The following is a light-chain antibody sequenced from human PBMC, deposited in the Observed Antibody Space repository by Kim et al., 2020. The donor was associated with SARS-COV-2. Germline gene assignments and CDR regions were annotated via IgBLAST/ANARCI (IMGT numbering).Light chain of an antibody. CDR1: QSVTSNY. Sequence: EIVLTQSPGTLSLSPGERATLSCRASQSVTSNYLAWYQQKPGQAPRLLIYAASNRASGIPDRFGGSGSGTDFTLTINRLEPEDFAMYYCQQYGSSQDLTFAGGTKVDIK. V-gene: IGKV3-20*01. CDR2: AAS. CDR3: QQYGSSQDLT. J-gene: IGKJ4*01.